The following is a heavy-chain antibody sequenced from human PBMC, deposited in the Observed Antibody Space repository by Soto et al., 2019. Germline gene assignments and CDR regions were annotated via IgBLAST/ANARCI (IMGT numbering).Heavy chain of an antibody. J-gene: IGHJ4*02. V-gene: IGHV3-48*02. CDR3: ARGPNTAVAGRFDY. CDR1: GFTFSSYS. CDR2: ITGGSTI. Sequence: PGGSLRLSCAASGFTFSSYSMNWVRQAPGKGLECVSYITGGSTIYYADSVKGRFTVSRDNAENSLYLQMNSLRDEDTAVYYCARGPNTAVAGRFDYWGQGTLVTVSS. D-gene: IGHD6-19*01.